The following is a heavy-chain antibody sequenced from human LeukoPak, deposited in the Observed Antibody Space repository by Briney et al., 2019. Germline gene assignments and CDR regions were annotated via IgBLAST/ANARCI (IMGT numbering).Heavy chain of an antibody. CDR1: GYTFTGYY. V-gene: IGHV1-2*02. D-gene: IGHD2-15*01. Sequence: ASVKVSCKASGYTFTGYYMHWVRQAPGQGLEWMGWINPNSGGTNYAQKFQGRVTMTRDTSISTAYMELSRLRSDDTAVYYCARGWSCSGGSCYPMRDYYYYMDVWGKGTTVTISS. CDR3: ARGWSCSGGSCYPMRDYYYYMDV. CDR2: INPNSGGT. J-gene: IGHJ6*03.